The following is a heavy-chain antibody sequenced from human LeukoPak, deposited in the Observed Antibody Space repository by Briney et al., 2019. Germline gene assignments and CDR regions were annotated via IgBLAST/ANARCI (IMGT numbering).Heavy chain of an antibody. V-gene: IGHV3-7*01. J-gene: IGHJ4*02. CDR3: ARDLEDYQNFGVMGF. D-gene: IGHD3-10*01. CDR1: GFTFSSYW. Sequence: AGGSLRLSCAASGFTFSSYWMSWVRQAPGKGLEWVANIKQDGSEKYYVDSVKGRFTISRDNAKNSLFLHMSSLRAEDTAVYYCARDLEDYQNFGVMGFWGQGTLVTVSA. CDR2: IKQDGSEK.